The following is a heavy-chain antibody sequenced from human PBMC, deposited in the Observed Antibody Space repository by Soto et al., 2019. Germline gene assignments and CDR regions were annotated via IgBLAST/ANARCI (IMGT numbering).Heavy chain of an antibody. J-gene: IGHJ4*02. Sequence: GGSLRLSCAASGFTFSSYGMHWVRQAPGKGLEWVAVIWYDGSNKYYADSVKGRFTISRDNSKNTLYLQMNSLRAEDTAVYYCARVEDYYGSGSYLEDWGQGTLVTVSS. CDR3: ARVEDYYGSGSYLED. CDR2: IWYDGSNK. V-gene: IGHV3-33*01. D-gene: IGHD3-10*01. CDR1: GFTFSSYG.